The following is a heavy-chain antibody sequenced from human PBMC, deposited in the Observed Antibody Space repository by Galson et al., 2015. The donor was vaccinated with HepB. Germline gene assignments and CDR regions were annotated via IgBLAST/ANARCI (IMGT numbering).Heavy chain of an antibody. Sequence: SLRLSCAASGFTFSSYGMHWVRQAPGKGLEWVAVIWCDGSNKYYADSVKGRFTISRDNSKNTLYLQMNSLRAEDTAVYYCARPLSPMSYYGSGGGSFFDYWGQGTLVTVSS. CDR1: GFTFSSYG. J-gene: IGHJ4*02. V-gene: IGHV3-33*01. CDR2: IWCDGSNK. CDR3: ARPLSPMSYYGSGGGSFFDY. D-gene: IGHD3-10*01.